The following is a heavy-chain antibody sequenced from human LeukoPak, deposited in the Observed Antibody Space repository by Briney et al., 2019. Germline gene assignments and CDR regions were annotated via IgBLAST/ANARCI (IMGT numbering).Heavy chain of an antibody. D-gene: IGHD2-2*01. Sequence: GGSLRLSCAASGFTVSSNYMSWVRQAPGKGLEWVSVIYSGGSTYYADSVKGRFTISRDNSKNTLYLQMNSLRAEDTAVYYCAKDPRIVVVPAANPGDYWGQGTLVTVSS. J-gene: IGHJ4*02. V-gene: IGHV3-66*01. CDR3: AKDPRIVVVPAANPGDY. CDR1: GFTVSSNY. CDR2: IYSGGST.